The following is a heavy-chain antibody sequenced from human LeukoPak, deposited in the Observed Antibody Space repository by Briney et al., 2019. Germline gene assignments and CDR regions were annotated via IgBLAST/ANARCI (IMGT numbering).Heavy chain of an antibody. V-gene: IGHV3-21*01. D-gene: IGHD2-15*01. CDR2: IISDGSYI. CDR1: GFTFSSYS. CDR3: ARGSSVVPAPIPDY. Sequence: GGSLRLSCAASGFTFSSYSMNWVRQAPGKGLEWVSSIISDGSYIYYADPVKGRFTISRDNAKNSLYLQMNSLRAEDTAVYYCARGSSVVPAPIPDYWGQGTLVTVSS. J-gene: IGHJ4*02.